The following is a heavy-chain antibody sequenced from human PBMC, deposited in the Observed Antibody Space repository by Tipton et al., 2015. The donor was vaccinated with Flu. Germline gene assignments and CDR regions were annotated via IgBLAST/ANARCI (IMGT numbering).Heavy chain of an antibody. D-gene: IGHD3-10*01. CDR2: IYSTGNT. J-gene: IGHJ4*02. Sequence: TLSLTCFVSGGSIISTTYYWGWIRQSPGKGLEWIGSIYSTGNTFYSPSLESRVSISLDTSKNHFSLKLRSVTAADTATYCCAQARFFYFDSWGQGTLVTVSS. CDR3: AQARFFYFDS. V-gene: IGHV4-39*07. CDR1: GGSIISTTYY.